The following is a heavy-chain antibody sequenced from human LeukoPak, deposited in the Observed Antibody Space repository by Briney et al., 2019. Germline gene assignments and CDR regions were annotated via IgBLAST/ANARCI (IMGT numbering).Heavy chain of an antibody. CDR3: AKDLLFPRFGSEY. CDR1: GFTFNNYA. V-gene: IGHV3-23*01. Sequence: GGSLRLSCAASGFTFNNYALSWVRQAPGKGLEWVSAISINGDGTYYADSVKGGFTISRDNSKDTLYLQMNSLRTEDTAVYYCAKDLLFPRFGSEYWGQGTLVTVSS. J-gene: IGHJ4*02. D-gene: IGHD3-10*01. CDR2: ISINGDGT.